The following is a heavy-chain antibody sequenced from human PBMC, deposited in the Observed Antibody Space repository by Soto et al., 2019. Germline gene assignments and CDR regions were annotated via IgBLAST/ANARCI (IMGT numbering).Heavy chain of an antibody. Sequence: ASVKVSCKASGYTFTGYYMHWVRQAPGQGLEWMGWINPNSGGTNYAQKFQGWVTMTRDTSISTAYMELSRLRSDDTAVYYCARIYITMIVVVNAGSTNAFDIWGQGTMVTVSS. CDR3: ARIYITMIVVVNAGSTNAFDI. CDR1: GYTFTGYY. J-gene: IGHJ3*02. V-gene: IGHV1-2*04. CDR2: INPNSGGT. D-gene: IGHD3-22*01.